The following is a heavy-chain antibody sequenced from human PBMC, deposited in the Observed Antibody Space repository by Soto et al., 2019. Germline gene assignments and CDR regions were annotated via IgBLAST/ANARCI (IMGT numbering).Heavy chain of an antibody. CDR1: GYSFTSHY. Sequence: ASVKVSCKASGYSFTSHYIHWVRQAPGQGLEWMGTIYPGGVNTAYAQKFQGRVTITADESTSTAYMELSSLRSEDTAVYYCARESRYCSGGSCYFLPGIDYWGQGTLVTVSS. D-gene: IGHD2-15*01. V-gene: IGHV1-46*01. CDR2: IYPGGVNT. CDR3: ARESRYCSGGSCYFLPGIDY. J-gene: IGHJ4*02.